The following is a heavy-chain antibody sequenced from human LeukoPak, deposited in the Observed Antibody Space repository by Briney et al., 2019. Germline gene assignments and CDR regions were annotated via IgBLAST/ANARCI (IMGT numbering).Heavy chain of an antibody. CDR1: GFTFSSVW. CDR2: IKSKIDGGTT. CDR3: ARDDRGYSYGLYY. D-gene: IGHD5-18*01. V-gene: IGHV3-15*01. J-gene: IGHJ4*02. Sequence: PGGSLRLSCAASGFTFSSVWMSWVRQAQGKGLEWVGRIKSKIDGGTTDYAAPVKGRFTISRDNSKNTLYLQMNSLRAEDTAVYYCARDDRGYSYGLYYWGQGTLVTVSS.